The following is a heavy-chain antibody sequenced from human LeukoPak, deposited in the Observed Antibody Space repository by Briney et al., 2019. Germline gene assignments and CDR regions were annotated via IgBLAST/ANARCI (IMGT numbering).Heavy chain of an antibody. Sequence: SQTLSLTCTVSGGSIRSGGYYWSWIRQHPGKGLEWIGYIYYSGSTCYNPSLKSRVTISVDTSKNQFSLKLSSVTAADTAVYYCARVFAYYYGMDVWGQGTTVTVSS. V-gene: IGHV4-31*03. J-gene: IGHJ6*02. CDR2: IYYSGST. CDR3: ARVFAYYYGMDV. CDR1: GGSIRSGGYY.